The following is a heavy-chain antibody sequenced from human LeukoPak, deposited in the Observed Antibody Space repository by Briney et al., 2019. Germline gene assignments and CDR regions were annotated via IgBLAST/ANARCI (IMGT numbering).Heavy chain of an antibody. Sequence: PGGSLRLSCAASGFTFSSYSMNWVRQAPGKGLEWVSSIGSSSSYIYYADSVKGRFTISRDNAKNSLYLQMNSLRAEDTAVYYCARDPRTVTTGDYWGQGTLVTVSS. CDR2: IGSSSSYI. CDR1: GFTFSSYS. J-gene: IGHJ4*02. V-gene: IGHV3-21*01. CDR3: ARDPRTVTTGDY. D-gene: IGHD4-17*01.